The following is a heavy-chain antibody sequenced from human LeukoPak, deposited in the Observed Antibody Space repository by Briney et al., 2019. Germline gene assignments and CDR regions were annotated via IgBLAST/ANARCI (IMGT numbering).Heavy chain of an antibody. D-gene: IGHD4-17*01. V-gene: IGHV3-48*03. CDR2: ISSGGSTI. J-gene: IGHJ4*02. CDR1: GFTFSSYE. CDR3: ARGYGDYRGYYFDY. Sequence: PGGSLRLSCAASGFTFSSYEMTWVRQAPGKGLEWVSYISSGGSTISHAESVKGRFTISRDNAKNSLYLQMNSLRAEDTAVYYCARGYGDYRGYYFDYWGQGTLVTVSS.